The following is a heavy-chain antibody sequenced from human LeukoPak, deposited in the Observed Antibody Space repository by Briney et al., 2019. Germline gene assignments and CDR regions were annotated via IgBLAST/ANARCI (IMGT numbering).Heavy chain of an antibody. CDR3: ARDGPYDILTGFVFTQTKYFDY. Sequence: SGRSLRLSCAASGFTFSSYGMHWVRQAPGKGLEWVAVIWYDGSNKYYADSVKGRFTISRDNSKNTLYLQMNSLRAEDTAVYYCARDGPYDILTGFVFTQTKYFDYWGQGTLVTVSS. CDR1: GFTFSSYG. V-gene: IGHV3-33*01. D-gene: IGHD3-9*01. J-gene: IGHJ4*02. CDR2: IWYDGSNK.